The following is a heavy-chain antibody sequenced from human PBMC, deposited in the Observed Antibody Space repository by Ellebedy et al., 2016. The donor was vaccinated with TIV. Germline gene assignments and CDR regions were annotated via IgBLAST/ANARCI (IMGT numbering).Heavy chain of an antibody. Sequence: SETLSLXXAVYGESFSGYYWSWIRQPPGKGLEWIGEINHSGNINYNPSLKSRVTISVDTSKKQFSLNLRFVTAADTAVYYCARGLAVAEEDYWGQGTLVTVSS. J-gene: IGHJ4*02. CDR1: GESFSGYY. CDR3: ARGLAVAEEDY. D-gene: IGHD6-19*01. V-gene: IGHV4-34*01. CDR2: INHSGNI.